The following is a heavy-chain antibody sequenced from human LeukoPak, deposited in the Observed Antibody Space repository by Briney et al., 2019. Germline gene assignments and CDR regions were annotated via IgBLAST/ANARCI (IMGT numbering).Heavy chain of an antibody. J-gene: IGHJ3*02. CDR3: AKDGEWTFDI. CDR2: IGRDGSTK. V-gene: IGHV3-30*02. Sequence: GGSLRLSCAASGFTFSVSGMHWVRQAPGEGLEWVAFIGRDGSTKYYADSVKGRFTISGDSSYNTAYLQMNSLGAEDTAIYYCAKDGEWTFDIWGQGTMVTVSS. D-gene: IGHD3-3*01. CDR1: GFTFSVSG.